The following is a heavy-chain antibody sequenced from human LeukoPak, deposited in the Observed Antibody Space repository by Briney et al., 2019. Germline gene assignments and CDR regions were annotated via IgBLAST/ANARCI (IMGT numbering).Heavy chain of an antibody. Sequence: SETLSLTCAVNGGSFSGDYWNWIRQPPGKGLEWIGEINHSGSANYNPSLKSRVTISVDTSKNQFSLKLSSVTAADTALYYCARKVYGQYFFDYRGLGTLVTVSS. CDR2: INHSGSA. CDR1: GGSFSGDY. D-gene: IGHD2/OR15-2a*01. J-gene: IGHJ4*01. V-gene: IGHV4-34*01. CDR3: ARKVYGQYFFDY.